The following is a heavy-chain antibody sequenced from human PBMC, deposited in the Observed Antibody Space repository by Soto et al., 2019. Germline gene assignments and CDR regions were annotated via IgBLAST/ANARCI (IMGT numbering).Heavy chain of an antibody. CDR1: GGTFSSYA. CDR3: SSPLVVGTIVNYYYGMDV. D-gene: IGHD5-12*01. J-gene: IGHJ6*02. V-gene: IGHV1-69*12. CDR2: IIPIFGTA. Sequence: QVQLVQSVAEVKKPGSSVKVSCKASGGTFSSYAISWVRQPPGQGLEWMGGIIPIFGTAYYAQKFQGRVTITADESTSTAYMYLSSLRSEDTAVYYCSSPLVVGTIVNYYYGMDVWGQVATVTVS.